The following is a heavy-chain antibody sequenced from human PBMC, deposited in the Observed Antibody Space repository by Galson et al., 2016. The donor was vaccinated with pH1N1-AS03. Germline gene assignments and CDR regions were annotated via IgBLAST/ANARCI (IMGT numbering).Heavy chain of an antibody. CDR1: GFTLNNYA. V-gene: IGHV3-48*03. J-gene: IGHJ3*01. Sequence: SLRLSCAASGFTLNNYAMNWIRQAPGKGLEWISHMRGDRNDIYYADSVKGRFTISRDNAKNSVYLQMDRLSAEDTALYCCVRDHFHAFDVWGQGIPATVSS. CDR2: MRGDRNDI. CDR3: VRDHFHAFDV.